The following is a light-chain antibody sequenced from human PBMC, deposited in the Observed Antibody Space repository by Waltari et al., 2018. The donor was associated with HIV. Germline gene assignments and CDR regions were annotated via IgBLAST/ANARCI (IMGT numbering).Light chain of an antibody. V-gene: IGLV2-14*01. CDR1: SSDIGYYDS. CDR3: SSHTTSSTLYV. Sequence: QSALTQPASVSGSPGQSITISCTGTSSDIGYYDSVSWYQQHPGKAPKLRIDEFNNRPSGISNRFSGSKSGNTASLTISGLQAEDEADYYCSSHTTSSTLYVFGTGTKVTVL. J-gene: IGLJ1*01. CDR2: EFN.